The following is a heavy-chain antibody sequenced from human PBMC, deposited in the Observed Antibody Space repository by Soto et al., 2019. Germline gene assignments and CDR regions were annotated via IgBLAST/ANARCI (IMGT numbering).Heavy chain of an antibody. V-gene: IGHV3-74*01. CDR3: VRDRGYPDSFDI. J-gene: IGHJ3*02. CDR2: INSDGTTI. Sequence: GGSLRLSCAASGFNFGPFWMHWVRQAPGKGLVWVSHINSDGTTIVYADSVKGRFTISRDNAKNTLYLQMNSLRVEVTAVYFCVRDRGYPDSFDIWGPGTLVTVSS. CDR1: GFNFGPFW. D-gene: IGHD3-10*01.